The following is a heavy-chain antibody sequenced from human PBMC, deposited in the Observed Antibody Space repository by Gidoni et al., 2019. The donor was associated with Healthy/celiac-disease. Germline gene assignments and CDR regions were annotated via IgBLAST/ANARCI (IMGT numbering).Heavy chain of an antibody. D-gene: IGHD4-17*01. J-gene: IGHJ6*02. V-gene: IGHV3-66*01. CDR1: GFTVSSNY. Sequence: CPASGFTVSSNYMSWVRQAPGKGLEWVSVIYSGGSTYYADSVKGRFTISRDNTKNTLYLKMNSLRDEDTAVYYCAADYGDYYYGMDVWGQGTTVTVSS. CDR3: AADYGDYYYGMDV. CDR2: IYSGGST.